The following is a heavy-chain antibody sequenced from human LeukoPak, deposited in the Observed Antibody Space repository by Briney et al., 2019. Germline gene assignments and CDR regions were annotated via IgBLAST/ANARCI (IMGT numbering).Heavy chain of an antibody. CDR3: AGDPSYGDDAFDI. Sequence: PSETLSLTCTVSGGSISSYYWSWIRQPPGKGLGWIGYIYYSGSTNYNPSLKSRVTISVDTSKNQFSLKLSSVTAADTAVYYCAGDPSYGDDAFDIWGQGTMVTVSS. V-gene: IGHV4-59*01. CDR1: GGSISSYY. J-gene: IGHJ3*02. D-gene: IGHD4-17*01. CDR2: IYYSGST.